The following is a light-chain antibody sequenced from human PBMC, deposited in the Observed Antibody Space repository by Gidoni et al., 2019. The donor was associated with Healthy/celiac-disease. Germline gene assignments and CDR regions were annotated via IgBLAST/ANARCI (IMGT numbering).Light chain of an antibody. J-gene: IGKJ2*03. CDR1: QSISSY. Sequence: DIQMTQSTSSLSASVGDRVTITCRASQSISSYLNWYQQKPGKAPKLLIYAASSLQSGVPSRFSGSGSGTDFTLTISSLQPEYFATYYCQQSYSTPPYSFXQXTKLEIK. V-gene: IGKV1-39*01. CDR3: QQSYSTPPYS. CDR2: AAS.